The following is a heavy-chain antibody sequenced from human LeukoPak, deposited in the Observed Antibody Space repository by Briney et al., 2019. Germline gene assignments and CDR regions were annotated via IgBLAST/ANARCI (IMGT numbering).Heavy chain of an antibody. CDR3: ARGGAVFGSVSLWVNGFDP. Sequence: ASVKVSCKASGYTFTRYWIRWVRLATGQGLEWMGWMNPNSGNTGYAQKFQGRVYITRNTTISTAYMELSSLRSEDTAIYYCARGGAVFGSVSLWVNGFDPWGQGTLVSGSS. CDR1: GYTFTRYW. CDR2: MNPNSGNT. D-gene: IGHD3-10*01. V-gene: IGHV1-8*03. J-gene: IGHJ5*02.